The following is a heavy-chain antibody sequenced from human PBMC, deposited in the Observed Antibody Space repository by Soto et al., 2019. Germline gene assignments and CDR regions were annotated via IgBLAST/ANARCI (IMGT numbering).Heavy chain of an antibody. CDR3: ARMNYGDYALYYFDF. Sequence: PSETLSLTCTVSGGSINYYYWSWIRQPPGKGLEWISHIYYTGSTDYNPSLKSRVTISLDTSTKQFSLELNSVTAADTAVYYCARMNYGDYALYYFDFWGLGTLVTVSS. CDR2: IYYTGST. J-gene: IGHJ4*02. V-gene: IGHV4-59*01. D-gene: IGHD4-17*01. CDR1: GGSINYYY.